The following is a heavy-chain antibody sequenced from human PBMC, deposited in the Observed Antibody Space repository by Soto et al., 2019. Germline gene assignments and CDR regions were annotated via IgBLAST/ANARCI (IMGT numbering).Heavy chain of an antibody. V-gene: IGHV1-24*01. CDR3: ATFRLYGDYNHLYYYYMDV. CDR1: GYTLTELS. D-gene: IGHD4-17*01. Sequence: ASVKVSCKVSGYTLTELSMHWVRQAPGKGLEWMGGFDPEDGETIYAQKFQGRVTMTEDTSTDTAYMELSSLRSEDTAVYYCATFRLYGDYNHLYYYYMDVWGKGTTVTVS. CDR2: FDPEDGET. J-gene: IGHJ6*03.